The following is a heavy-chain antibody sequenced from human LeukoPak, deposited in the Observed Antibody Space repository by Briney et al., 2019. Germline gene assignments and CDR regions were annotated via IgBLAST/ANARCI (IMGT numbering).Heavy chain of an antibody. Sequence: PSETLSLTCTVSGYSISSGYYWGWIRQPPGKGLEWIGYIYYSGSTYYNPSLKSRVTISVDTSKNQFSLKLSSVTAADTAVYYCARLLWFGELTWFDPWGQGTLVTVSS. J-gene: IGHJ5*02. CDR2: IYYSGST. V-gene: IGHV4-38-2*02. D-gene: IGHD3-10*01. CDR1: GYSISSGYY. CDR3: ARLLWFGELTWFDP.